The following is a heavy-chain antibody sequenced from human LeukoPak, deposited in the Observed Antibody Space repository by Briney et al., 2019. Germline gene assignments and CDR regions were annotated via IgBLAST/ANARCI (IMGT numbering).Heavy chain of an antibody. CDR1: GFTFKGYW. CDR2: IQQDGSEK. D-gene: IGHD5-18*01. CDR3: VRLRYTYGKNFDC. J-gene: IGHJ4*02. V-gene: IGHV3-7*01. Sequence: GGSLRLSCAASGFTFKGYWMSWVRQAPGKGLEWVANIQQDGSEKKYVDSVKGRFTISRDNAKNSLYLQMDSLRAEDTAVYYCVRLRYTYGKNFDCWGQGTLVTVSS.